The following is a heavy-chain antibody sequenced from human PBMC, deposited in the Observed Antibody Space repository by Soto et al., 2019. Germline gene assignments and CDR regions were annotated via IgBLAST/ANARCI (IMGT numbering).Heavy chain of an antibody. CDR1: GFTFSSYA. V-gene: IGHV3-30-3*01. Sequence: WGSLRLPCAAAGFTFSSYAMHWVRQAPGKGLEWVAVISYDGSNKYYADSVKGRFTISRDNSKNTLYLQMNSLRAEDTAVYYCALTDSGYDWTLALDYWGQGTLVTVSS. D-gene: IGHD5-12*01. J-gene: IGHJ4*02. CDR2: ISYDGSNK. CDR3: ALTDSGYDWTLALDY.